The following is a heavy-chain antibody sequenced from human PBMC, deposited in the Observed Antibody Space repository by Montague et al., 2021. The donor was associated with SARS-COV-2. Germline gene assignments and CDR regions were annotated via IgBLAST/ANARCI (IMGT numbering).Heavy chain of an antibody. V-gene: IGHV4-4*07. CDR2: IYGSGST. Sequence: SETLSLTCTVSGGSISSYYWSWIRQPAGKGLEWIGRIYGSGSTNYNSSLKSRATMSVDSSKNQFSLRLSSVTAADAAVYYCAGAEAATGTPDDPWGQGILVTVSS. CDR1: GGSISSYY. J-gene: IGHJ5*02. CDR3: AGAEAATGTPDDP. D-gene: IGHD6-25*01.